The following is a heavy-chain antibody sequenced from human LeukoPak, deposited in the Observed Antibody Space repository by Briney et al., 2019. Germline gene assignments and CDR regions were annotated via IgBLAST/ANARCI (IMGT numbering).Heavy chain of an antibody. CDR1: VDSTSGYY. CDR2: MYHSGNT. Sequence: SETLSLTCTVSVDSTSGYYWSWIRQPPGKGLEWIGYMYHSGNTNYNPSLKSRLTTSLDTSKNQFSLKLSSVTAADTAVYYCARRYYYDSSGSKDAFDIWGQGTMVTVSS. CDR3: ARRYYYDSSGSKDAFDI. J-gene: IGHJ3*02. D-gene: IGHD3-22*01. V-gene: IGHV4-59*01.